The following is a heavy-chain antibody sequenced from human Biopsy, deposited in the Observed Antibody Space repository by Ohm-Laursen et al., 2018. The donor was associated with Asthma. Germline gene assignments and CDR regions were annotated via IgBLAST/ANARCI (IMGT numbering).Heavy chain of an antibody. CDR1: GDSFSNYA. D-gene: IGHD5-12*01. CDR2: LIPVLGTP. CDR3: ARGYSGSDRIVYYYSGLEV. Sequence: VKVSCKASGDSFSNYAISWVRQAPGQGLEWMGGLIPVLGTPDHAQMFEGRVTITADESTSTAYMELSSLSSEDTAVYYCARGYSGSDRIVYYYSGLEVWGQGATVTVSS. J-gene: IGHJ6*02. V-gene: IGHV1-69*13.